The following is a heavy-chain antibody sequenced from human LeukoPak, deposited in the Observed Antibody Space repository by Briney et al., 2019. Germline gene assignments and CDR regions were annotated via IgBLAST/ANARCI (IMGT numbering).Heavy chain of an antibody. D-gene: IGHD2-2*01. Sequence: SETLSLTCAVSGGSISSNNWWSWVRQPPGKGLEWIGEIFHSGSTNYNPSLKSRVTISVDKSKNQFSLKLSSVTAADTAVYYCANIPTDANYGMDVWGQGTTVTVSS. V-gene: IGHV4-4*02. CDR2: IFHSGST. J-gene: IGHJ6*02. CDR1: GGSISSNNW. CDR3: ANIPTDANYGMDV.